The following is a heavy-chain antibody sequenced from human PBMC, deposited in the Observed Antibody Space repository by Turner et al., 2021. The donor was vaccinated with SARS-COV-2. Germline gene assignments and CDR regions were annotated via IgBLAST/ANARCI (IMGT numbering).Heavy chain of an antibody. CDR1: GATFSSYA. V-gene: IGHV1-69*04. D-gene: IGHD6-13*01. CDR3: ASVYQGIAAARISWFDP. Sequence: QVQLVQSGAEVKKPGSSVKVSCKASGATFSSYATSWVRQAPGKGLEWMGRIIPILGIANYAQKFQGRVTITADKSTSTAYMELSSLRSEDTAVYYCASVYQGIAAARISWFDPWGQGTLVTVSS. J-gene: IGHJ5*02. CDR2: IIPILGIA.